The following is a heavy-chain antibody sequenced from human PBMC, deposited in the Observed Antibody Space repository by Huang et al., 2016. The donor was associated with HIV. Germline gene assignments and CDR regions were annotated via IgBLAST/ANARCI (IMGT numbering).Heavy chain of an antibody. CDR2: IKTAGSRK. V-gene: IGHV3-74*01. Sequence: EVQLVESGGGLVQPGGSLRLSCAASGFTFSSYWMPWVGQTPGKGMVWDARIKTAGSRKSYAGAGKGRFTITRDNAKNTLYLQMNSLRAEDTAVYYCARDPFAQHAFDIWGQGTMVTVSS. D-gene: IGHD2-2*01. CDR1: GFTFSSYW. J-gene: IGHJ3*02. CDR3: ARDPFAQHAFDI.